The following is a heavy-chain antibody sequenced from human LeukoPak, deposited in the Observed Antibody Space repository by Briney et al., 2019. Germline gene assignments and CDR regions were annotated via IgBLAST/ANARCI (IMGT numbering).Heavy chain of an antibody. CDR3: ARGRYSGSYYGEYFQH. Sequence: GGSLRLSCAASGFTFSSYSRNWFRRVQGKGLNWVSSISSSSSYIYYADSVKGRFTISRDNAKNSLYLQMNSLRAEDTAVYYCARGRYSGSYYGEYFQHWGQGTLVTVSS. CDR2: ISSSSSYI. V-gene: IGHV3-21*01. CDR1: GFTFSSYS. J-gene: IGHJ1*01. D-gene: IGHD1-26*01.